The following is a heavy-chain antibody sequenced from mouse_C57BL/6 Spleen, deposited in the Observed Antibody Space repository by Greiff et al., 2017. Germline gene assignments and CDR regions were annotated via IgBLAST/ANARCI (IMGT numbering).Heavy chain of an antibody. CDR2: IDPSDSYT. Sequence: QVQLQQPGAELVMPGASVKLSCKASGYTFTSYWMHWVKQRPGQGLEWIGEIDPSDSYTNYNQKFKGKSTLTVDKSSSTAYMQLSSLTSEDSAVYYCARFLPYWYFDVWGTETTVTVSS. J-gene: IGHJ1*03. CDR3: ARFLPYWYFDV. V-gene: IGHV1-69*01. CDR1: GYTFTSYW.